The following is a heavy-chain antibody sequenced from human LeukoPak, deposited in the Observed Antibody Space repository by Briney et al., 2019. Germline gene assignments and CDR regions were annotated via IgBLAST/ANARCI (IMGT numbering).Heavy chain of an antibody. CDR2: IYPGDSDT. Sequence: WIRQPRGKGLEWMGIIYPGDSDTRYSPSFQGQVTISADKSISTAYLQWSSLKASDTAMYYCARQLYGGNSEFDYWGQGTLVTVSS. J-gene: IGHJ4*02. V-gene: IGHV5-51*01. CDR3: ARQLYGGNSEFDY. D-gene: IGHD4-23*01.